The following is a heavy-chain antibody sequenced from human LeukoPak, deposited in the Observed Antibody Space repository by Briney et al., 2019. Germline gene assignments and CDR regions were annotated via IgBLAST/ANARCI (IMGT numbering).Heavy chain of an antibody. CDR2: ISGSGGST. CDR1: GFTFSSYA. D-gene: IGHD5-12*01. V-gene: IGHV3-23*01. J-gene: IGHJ4*02. Sequence: GGSLRLSCAASGFTFSSYAMGWVRQAPGKGLEWVSAISGSGGSTYYADSVKGRFTISRDNSKNTLYLQMNSLRAEDTAVYYCAKVSYSGYDTGDYWGQGTLVTVSS. CDR3: AKVSYSGYDTGDY.